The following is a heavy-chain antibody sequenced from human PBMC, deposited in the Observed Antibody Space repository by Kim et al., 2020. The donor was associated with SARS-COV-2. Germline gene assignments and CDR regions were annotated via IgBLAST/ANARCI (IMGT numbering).Heavy chain of an antibody. Sequence: ASVKVSCKASGYTFTTYAMNWVRQAPGQGLEWMGWINTNTGNPTYAQGFTGRFVFSLDTSGSTAYLQISGLKAADTALYYCARGGDNGNYYYFDYYAMDVWRRGPS. CDR1: GYTFTTYA. CDR3: ARGGDNGNYYYFDYYAMDV. J-gene: IGHJ6*01. CDR2: INTNTGNP. V-gene: IGHV7-4-1*02. D-gene: IGHD1-26*01.